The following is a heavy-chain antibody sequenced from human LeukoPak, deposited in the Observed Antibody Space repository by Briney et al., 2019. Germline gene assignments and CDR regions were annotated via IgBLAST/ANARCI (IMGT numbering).Heavy chain of an antibody. V-gene: IGHV4-4*02. CDR3: ARDAYYDSSGYNGDY. Sequence: SETLSLTCAVSGGSISSSNWWSWVRQPPGKGLEWSGEIYHSGSTNYNPSLKSRGTISVAKYKNQFSLKLSSVTAADTAVYYCARDAYYDSSGYNGDYWGQGTLVTVSS. J-gene: IGHJ4*02. D-gene: IGHD3-22*01. CDR1: GGSISSSNW. CDR2: IYHSGST.